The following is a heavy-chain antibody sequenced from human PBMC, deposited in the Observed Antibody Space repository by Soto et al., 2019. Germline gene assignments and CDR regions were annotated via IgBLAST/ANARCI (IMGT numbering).Heavy chain of an antibody. CDR1: GGSVSSGYY. J-gene: IGHJ5*02. Sequence: SETLSLTCTVSGGSVSSGYYWNWIRQHPGKGLEWIGYIYSSGSTYYNPSLKSRVTISLDTSKNQFSLNLSSVTAADTAVYYCARDSSSSWQLFDPWGQGTLVTVSS. D-gene: IGHD6-13*01. V-gene: IGHV4-31*03. CDR3: ARDSSSSWQLFDP. CDR2: IYSSGST.